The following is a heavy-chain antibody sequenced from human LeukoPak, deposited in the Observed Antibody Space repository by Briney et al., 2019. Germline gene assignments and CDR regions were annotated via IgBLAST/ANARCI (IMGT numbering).Heavy chain of an antibody. CDR2: INAGNGKT. Sequence: ASVKVSCKASGYIFTDYAIQWVRQAPGQGLEWMGWINAGNGKTKYSQKFQGRVTITRDTSASTAYMELSSLRSEDTAVYYCARGYSYGYFAYWGQGTLVTVSS. V-gene: IGHV1-3*01. CDR1: GYIFTDYA. J-gene: IGHJ4*02. CDR3: ARGYSYGYFAY. D-gene: IGHD5-18*01.